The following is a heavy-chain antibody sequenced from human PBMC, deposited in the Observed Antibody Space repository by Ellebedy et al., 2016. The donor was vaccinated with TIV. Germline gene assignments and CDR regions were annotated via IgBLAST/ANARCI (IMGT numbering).Heavy chain of an antibody. CDR3: AQARSNGWLHTPDY. V-gene: IGHV1-46*04. D-gene: IGHD6-19*01. J-gene: IGHJ4*02. Sequence: AASVKVSCKASRYTFPSSFMHWLRQAPGQGLVWMGIINPSVCSTTYAQKLQGRVTMTRDTSTSTVYMELGRLRSEDTAVYYCAQARSNGWLHTPDYWGQGTLVTVSS. CDR2: INPSVCST. CDR1: RYTFPSSF.